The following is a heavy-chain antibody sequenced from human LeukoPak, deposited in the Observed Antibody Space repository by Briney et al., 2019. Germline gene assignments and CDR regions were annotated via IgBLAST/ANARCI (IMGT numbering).Heavy chain of an antibody. Sequence: PGGSLRLSCAASGFTFDDYGMSWVRQAPGKGLEWVSGINWNGGSTGYADSVKGRFTISRDNAKNSLYLQMNSLRAEDTALYYCARDRPEQGGGVFDIWGQGTMVTVSS. D-gene: IGHD1-14*01. J-gene: IGHJ3*02. CDR2: INWNGGST. CDR3: ARDRPEQGGGVFDI. CDR1: GFTFDDYG. V-gene: IGHV3-20*04.